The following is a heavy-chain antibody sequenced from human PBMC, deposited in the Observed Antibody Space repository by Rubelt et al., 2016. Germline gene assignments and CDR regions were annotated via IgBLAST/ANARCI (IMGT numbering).Heavy chain of an antibody. J-gene: IGHJ4*02. V-gene: IGHV1-2*02. CDR2: MNPNSGGT. CDR1: GYTFTSYD. CDR3: ARDLVPQWLVNPFGSARDLMVY. D-gene: IGHD6-19*01. Sequence: QVQLVQSGAEVKKPGASVKVSCKASGYTFTSYDINWVRQATGQGLEWMGWMNPNSGGTNYAQKFQGRVTMTRDTSISTAYMELSRLRSDDTAVYYCARDLVPQWLVNPFGSARDLMVYWGQGTLVTVSS.